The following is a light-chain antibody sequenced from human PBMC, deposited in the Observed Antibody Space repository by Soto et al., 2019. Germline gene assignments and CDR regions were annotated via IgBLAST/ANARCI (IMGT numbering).Light chain of an antibody. CDR2: GAS. V-gene: IGKV3-15*01. Sequence: IVLTQSPGTLSLSPGERATLSCRASQRVNINLAWYQQTPGQAPRLLIYGASTRATGIPARFSGSGSGTEFTLTISSLQSEDFGVYYCQQYNNWPRTFGQGTKGDIK. CDR3: QQYNNWPRT. J-gene: IGKJ1*01. CDR1: QRVNIN.